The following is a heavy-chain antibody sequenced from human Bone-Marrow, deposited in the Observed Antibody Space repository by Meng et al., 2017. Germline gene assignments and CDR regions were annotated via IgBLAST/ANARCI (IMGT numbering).Heavy chain of an antibody. V-gene: IGHV4-61*01. D-gene: IGHD3-22*01. CDR1: GGSITSSSYY. Sequence: SETLSLTCTVSGGSITSSSYYWSWIRQPPGKGLEWIGYIYYSGSTNYNPSLKSRVTISVDTSKNQFSLKLSSVTAADTAVYYCARDMGYYYDSSGYDYWGQGTLVTVSS. J-gene: IGHJ4*02. CDR3: ARDMGYYYDSSGYDY. CDR2: IYYSGST.